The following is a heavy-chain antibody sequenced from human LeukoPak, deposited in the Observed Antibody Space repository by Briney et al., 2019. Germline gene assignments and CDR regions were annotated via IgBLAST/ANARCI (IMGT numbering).Heavy chain of an antibody. CDR1: GASISTTNHY. V-gene: IGHV4-39*01. CDR3: ARTSYDIFDY. J-gene: IGHJ4*02. CDR2: IYYSGST. D-gene: IGHD3-9*01. Sequence: SETLSLTCTVSGASISTTNHYWGWIRQPPGKGLEWIGSIYYSGSTYYNPSLKSRVTISVDTSKNQFSLKLSSVTAADTAVYYCARTSYDIFDYWGQGTLVTVSS.